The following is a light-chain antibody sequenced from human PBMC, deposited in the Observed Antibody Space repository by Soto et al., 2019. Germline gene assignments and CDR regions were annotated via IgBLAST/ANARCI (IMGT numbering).Light chain of an antibody. CDR1: QSISHW. Sequence: DLQMTQSPSTLSASVGDRVTITCRASQSISHWLAWYQQKPGKAPTVLIYTASTLEGGVPSRFSGSGSGTEFTLTISSLQPDDFATYYCQQYSRYSITFGGGTKVEMK. V-gene: IGKV1-5*03. CDR2: TAS. CDR3: QQYSRYSIT. J-gene: IGKJ4*01.